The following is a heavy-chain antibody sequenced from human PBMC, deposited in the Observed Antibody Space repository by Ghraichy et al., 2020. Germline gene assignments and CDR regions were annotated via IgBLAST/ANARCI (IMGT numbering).Heavy chain of an antibody. D-gene: IGHD3-3*01. J-gene: IGHJ4*02. CDR2: INWNGGST. CDR1: GFTFDDYG. Sequence: GGSLRLSCAASGFTFDDYGMSWVRQAPGKGLEWVSGINWNGGSTGYADSVKGRFTISRDNAKNSLYLQMNSLRAEDTALYYCARRHAITIFGGPSHYWGQGTLVTVSS. V-gene: IGHV3-20*04. CDR3: ARRHAITIFGGPSHY.